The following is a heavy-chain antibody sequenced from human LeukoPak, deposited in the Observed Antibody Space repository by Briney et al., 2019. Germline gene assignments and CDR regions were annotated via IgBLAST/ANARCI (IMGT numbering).Heavy chain of an antibody. V-gene: IGHV3-21*01. CDR1: GFTFSSYS. Sequence: PGGSLRLSCAASGFTFSSYSMNWVRQAPGKGLEWVSSISSSSSYIYYADSVKGRFTISRDNAKNSLYLQMNSLRAEDTAVYYCANAWYCSGGSYQRSEGECAFDIWGQGTMVTVSS. D-gene: IGHD2-15*01. CDR2: ISSSSSYI. J-gene: IGHJ3*02. CDR3: ANAWYCSGGSYQRSEGECAFDI.